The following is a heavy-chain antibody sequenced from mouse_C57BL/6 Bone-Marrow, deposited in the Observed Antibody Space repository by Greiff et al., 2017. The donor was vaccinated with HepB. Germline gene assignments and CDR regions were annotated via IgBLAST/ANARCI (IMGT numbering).Heavy chain of an antibody. Sequence: VQLQQPGAELVRPGSSVKLSCKASGYTFTSYWMHWVKQRPIQGLEWIGNIDPSDSETHYNQKFKDKATLTVDKSSSTAYMQISSLTSEDSAVYYCASVGYYGSGVHFDYWGQGTTLTVSS. V-gene: IGHV1-52*01. D-gene: IGHD1-1*01. J-gene: IGHJ2*01. CDR2: IDPSDSET. CDR3: ASVGYYGSGVHFDY. CDR1: GYTFTSYW.